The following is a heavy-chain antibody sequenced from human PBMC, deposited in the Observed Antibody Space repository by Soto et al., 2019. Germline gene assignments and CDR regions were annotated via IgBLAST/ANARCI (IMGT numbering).Heavy chain of an antibody. CDR2: ISGTSGNYI. Sequence: EEQLVESGGGLVKPGGSLRLSCAASGFTFSDFAMNWARQAPGKGLEWVSTISGTSGNYIYYADSVKGRFTISRDNAQNSLYLQMNSLRADDTAVYYCARASPGLDVWGHGTTVIVSS. D-gene: IGHD6-6*01. V-gene: IGHV3-21*01. CDR3: ARASPGLDV. J-gene: IGHJ6*02. CDR1: GFTFSDFA.